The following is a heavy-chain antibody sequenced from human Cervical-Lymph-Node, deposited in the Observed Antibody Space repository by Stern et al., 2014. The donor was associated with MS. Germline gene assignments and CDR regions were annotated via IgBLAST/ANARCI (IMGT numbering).Heavy chain of an antibody. CDR2: ISVYNGNT. CDR3: AIGTSDDWYFDL. Sequence: VQLVESGAEVKKPGASVKVSCKASAYSSTRHGFSWVRQAPGQGLEWMGWISVYNGNTNYAQKFQGRITMTTDRSTSTAYMELRSLRSDDTAVYYCAIGTSDDWYFDLWGRGTLVTVSP. V-gene: IGHV1-18*04. J-gene: IGHJ2*01. CDR1: AYSSTRHG. D-gene: IGHD3/OR15-3a*01.